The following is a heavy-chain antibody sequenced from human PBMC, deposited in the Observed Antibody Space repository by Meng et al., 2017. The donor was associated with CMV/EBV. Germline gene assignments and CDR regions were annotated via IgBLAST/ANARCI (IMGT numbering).Heavy chain of an antibody. CDR3: ARGRKTYCSSTSCYRYGMDV. CDR1: GGSISSSSYY. CDR2: IYYSGST. V-gene: IGHV4-39*07. J-gene: IGHJ6*02. D-gene: IGHD2-2*01. Sequence: GSLRLSCTVSGGSISSSSYYWGWIRQPPGKGLEWIGSIYYSGSTNYNPSLKSRVTISVDTSKNQFSLKLSSVTAADTAVYYCARGRKTYCSSTSCYRYGMDVWGQGTTVTVSS.